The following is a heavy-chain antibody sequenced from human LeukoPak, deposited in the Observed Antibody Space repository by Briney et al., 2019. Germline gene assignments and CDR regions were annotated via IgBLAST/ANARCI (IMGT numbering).Heavy chain of an antibody. V-gene: IGHV3-13*01. D-gene: IGHD3-10*01. CDR2: IGTAGEI. CDR1: GFTFSSYD. CDR3: AREPHSMKYYYGSGSLAGILDV. J-gene: IGHJ6*04. Sequence: GGSLRLSCAASGFTFSSYDIHWVRQATGKGLEWVSGIGTAGEIYYPGSVKGRFTISRENAKNSLYLQMNSLRAGDTAVYYCAREPHSMKYYYGSGSLAGILDVWGKGTTVTVSS.